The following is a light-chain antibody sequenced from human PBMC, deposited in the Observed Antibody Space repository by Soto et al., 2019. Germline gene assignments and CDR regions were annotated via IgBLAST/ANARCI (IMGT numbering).Light chain of an antibody. Sequence: IILTQSPGTLSLSPRERATLSCRASQTISGNSLAWYQQRPGQSPRLLIYGASSRATGLPDRFVGSGSGRDFTLTISRLEPDDLAVYYCQQYETSPRAFGQGTKVEIK. CDR3: QQYETSPRA. V-gene: IGKV3-20*01. CDR1: QTISGNS. J-gene: IGKJ1*01. CDR2: GAS.